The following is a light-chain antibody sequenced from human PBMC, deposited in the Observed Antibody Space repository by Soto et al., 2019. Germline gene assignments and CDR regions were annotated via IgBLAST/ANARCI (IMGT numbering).Light chain of an antibody. CDR1: SSDVTSSTY. Sequence: QSVLTQPRSVSGSLGQSLTISCIVTSSDVTSSTYVSWYQHLPGKAPKLLIYDVSNRPSGVPDRFSGSLSGDTASLTISGLQADDEAHYYCCSSADRFSRVFGGGTKVTVL. CDR2: DVS. J-gene: IGLJ2*01. V-gene: IGLV2-11*01. CDR3: CSSADRFSRV.